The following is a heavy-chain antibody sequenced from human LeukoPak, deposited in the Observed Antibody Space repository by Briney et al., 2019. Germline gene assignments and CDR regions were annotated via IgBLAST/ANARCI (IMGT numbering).Heavy chain of an antibody. D-gene: IGHD6-19*01. CDR2: IYYSGST. Sequence: PSETLSLTCTVSGGSISSTNYYWGWIRQPPGKGLEWIGTIYYSGSTNYNPSLKSRVTISVDKSKNQFSLKLSSVTAADTAVYYCARVYGKQWLDSYYFDYWGQGTLVTVSS. CDR3: ARVYGKQWLDSYYFDY. V-gene: IGHV4-61*05. CDR1: GGSISSTNYY. J-gene: IGHJ4*02.